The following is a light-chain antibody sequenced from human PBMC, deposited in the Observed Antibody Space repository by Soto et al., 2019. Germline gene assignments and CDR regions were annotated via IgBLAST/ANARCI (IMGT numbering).Light chain of an antibody. CDR1: QSVSSSY. Sequence: EIVLTQSPGTLSLSPGERATLSCRASQSVSSSYLAWYQQKPGQAPRLIIYGASSRATGIPDRFSGSGSGTDFTLTISRLEPEDFAVYYCQQYGSSPTITFGQGTRREIK. J-gene: IGKJ5*01. V-gene: IGKV3-20*01. CDR2: GAS. CDR3: QQYGSSPTIT.